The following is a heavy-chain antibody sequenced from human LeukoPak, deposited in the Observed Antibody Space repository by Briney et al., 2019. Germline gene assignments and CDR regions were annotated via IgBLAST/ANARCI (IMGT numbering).Heavy chain of an antibody. CDR3: AKGGYYFDY. V-gene: IGHV3-30*02. CDR2: IRFDGSNR. CDR1: GLTFSTFG. Sequence: GGSLRLSCAASGLTFSTFGMHWVRQTPGKGLEWVAFIRFDGSNRYYAESLKGRFTISRDNSKNTLYLQMNSLRAEDTAIYFCAKGGYYFDYWGQGALVIVSS. J-gene: IGHJ4*02.